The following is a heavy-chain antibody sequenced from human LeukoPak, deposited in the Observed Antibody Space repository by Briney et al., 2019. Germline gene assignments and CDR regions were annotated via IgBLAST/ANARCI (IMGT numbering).Heavy chain of an antibody. Sequence: PGGSLRLSCAASGFTFSSFAMSWVRQAPGKGLEWVSALSGSGDSTYYADSVKGRFTISRDNSKNTLYLQMNSLRAEDTAVYYCASGSARSHLGSYSAFDYRGQGTLVTVSS. CDR2: LSGSGDST. CDR1: GFTFSSFA. CDR3: ASGSARSHLGSYSAFDY. V-gene: IGHV3-23*01. D-gene: IGHD1-26*01. J-gene: IGHJ4*02.